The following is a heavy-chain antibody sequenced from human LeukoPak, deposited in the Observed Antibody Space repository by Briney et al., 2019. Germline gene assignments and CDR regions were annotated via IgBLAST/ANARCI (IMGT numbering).Heavy chain of an antibody. V-gene: IGHV3-48*01. D-gene: IGHD3-10*01. Sequence: GGSLRLSCAASGFTFSSYNINWVRQAPGKGLEWVSYISSSSSTIYYADSVKGRFTISRDNAKNSLYLQMNSLRAGDTAMYYCARHYSGGYYSFDYWGQGTLVTVSS. CDR3: ARHYSGGYYSFDY. J-gene: IGHJ4*02. CDR2: ISSSSSTI. CDR1: GFTFSSYN.